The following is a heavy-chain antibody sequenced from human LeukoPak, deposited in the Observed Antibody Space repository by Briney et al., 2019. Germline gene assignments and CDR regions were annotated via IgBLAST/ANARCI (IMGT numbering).Heavy chain of an antibody. CDR2: INPKSNNT. CDR3: ARGRGFLPAASPFDY. J-gene: IGHJ4*02. D-gene: IGHD2-2*01. V-gene: IGHV1-8*01. CDR1: GFGFSTHD. Sequence: ASVKVSCKASGFGFSTHDINWVRQAAGQGLEWMGWINPKSNNTGFAQRFQGRVTMTTNTSINIAYMELGSLTSEDTAVYFCARGRGFLPAASPFDYWGQGTLVTVSS.